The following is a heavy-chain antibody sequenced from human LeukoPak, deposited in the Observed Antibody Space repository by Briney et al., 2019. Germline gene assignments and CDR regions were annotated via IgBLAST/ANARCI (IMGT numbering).Heavy chain of an antibody. D-gene: IGHD3-22*01. J-gene: IGHJ2*01. CDR2: ISAYNGNT. V-gene: IGHV1-18*01. CDR1: GYTFTSYG. Sequence: GASVKVSCKASGYTFTSYGISWVRQAPGQWLEWMGWISAYNGNTNYAQKLQGRVTMTTDTSTSTAYMELRSLRSDDTAVYYCARAIYDSSGYYRYFDLWGRGTLVTVSS. CDR3: ARAIYDSSGYYRYFDL.